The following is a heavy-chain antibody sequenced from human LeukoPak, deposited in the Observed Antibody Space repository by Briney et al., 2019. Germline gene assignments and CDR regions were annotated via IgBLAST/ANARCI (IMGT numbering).Heavy chain of an antibody. CDR1: SGSISNYY. CDR3: ARGDCSGGSCYSTFDY. Sequence: PSETLSLTCTVSSGSISNYYCNWIRQSPGKGLEWIGYIYYTGSTNYNPSLKSRVTISVDTTKNQFSLNLSSVTAADTAVYYCARGDCSGGSCYSTFDYWGQGTPVTVSS. D-gene: IGHD2-15*01. J-gene: IGHJ4*02. V-gene: IGHV4-59*01. CDR2: IYYTGST.